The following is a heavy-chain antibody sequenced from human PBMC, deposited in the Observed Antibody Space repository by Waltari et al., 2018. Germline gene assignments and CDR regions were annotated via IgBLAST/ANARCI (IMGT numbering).Heavy chain of an antibody. CDR3: ARGYYYGSDFDY. Sequence: QVQLVQSGAEVKKPGASVKVPCTASGYTFTSYDLNWVRQATGQGLEWMGWMNPNSGNTGYAQKFQGRVTITRNTSISTAYMELSSLRSEDTAVYYCARGYYYGSDFDYWGQGTLVTVSS. J-gene: IGHJ4*02. D-gene: IGHD3-10*01. V-gene: IGHV1-8*03. CDR2: MNPNSGNT. CDR1: GYTFTSYD.